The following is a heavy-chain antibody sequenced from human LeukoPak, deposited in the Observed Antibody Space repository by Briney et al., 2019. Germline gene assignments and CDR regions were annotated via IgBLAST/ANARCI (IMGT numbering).Heavy chain of an antibody. J-gene: IGHJ5*02. CDR1: GYTFTGYY. CDR2: INPNSGGT. D-gene: IGHD3-22*01. Sequence: ASVKVSCKASGYTFTGYYMHWLRQAPGQGLEWMGWINPNSGGTNYAQKFQGRVTMTRDTSISTAYMELSRLRSDDTAVYYCAREGAYYYDSSGYYSSWFDPWGQGTLVTVSS. CDR3: AREGAYYYDSSGYYSSWFDP. V-gene: IGHV1-2*02.